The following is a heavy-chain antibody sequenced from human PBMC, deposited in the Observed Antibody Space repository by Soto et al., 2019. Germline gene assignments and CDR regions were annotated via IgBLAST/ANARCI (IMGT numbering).Heavy chain of an antibody. CDR3: ARYGSGSYYSVTWFDP. Sequence: GASVKVSCKASGGTFSSYAISWVRQAPGQGLEWMGGIIPIFGTANYAQKFQGRVTITADESTSTAYMELSSLRSEDTAVYYCARYGSGSYYSVTWFDPWGQGTLVTVSS. CDR1: GGTFSSYA. CDR2: IIPIFGTA. J-gene: IGHJ5*02. V-gene: IGHV1-69*13. D-gene: IGHD3-10*01.